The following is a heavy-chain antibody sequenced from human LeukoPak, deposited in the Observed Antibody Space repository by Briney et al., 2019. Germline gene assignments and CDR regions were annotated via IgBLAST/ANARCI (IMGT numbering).Heavy chain of an antibody. CDR3: AREGLYSSSWYDY. Sequence: ASVKVSCKASGYTFTGYYMHWVRQAPGQGLEWMGRINPNSGGTNYAQKFQGRVTMTRDTSISTAYMELSRLRSDDTAVYYCAREGLYSSSWYDYWGQGTLVTVSS. CDR2: INPNSGGT. D-gene: IGHD6-13*01. J-gene: IGHJ4*02. V-gene: IGHV1-2*06. CDR1: GYTFTGYY.